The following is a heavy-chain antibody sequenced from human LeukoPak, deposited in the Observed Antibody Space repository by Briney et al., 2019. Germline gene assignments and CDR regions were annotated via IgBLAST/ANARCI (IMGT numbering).Heavy chain of an antibody. CDR3: ARSRYDVVYFDY. CDR2: VSSSSSTI. D-gene: IGHD3-3*01. V-gene: IGHV3-11*04. J-gene: IGHJ4*02. CDR1: SDYY. Sequence: SDYYWGWIRQPPGKGLEWFSYVSSSSSTIYYADSVKGRFTISRDNVKNSLSLQMNSLRAEDTAVYYCARSRYDVVYFDYWGQGTLVTVSS.